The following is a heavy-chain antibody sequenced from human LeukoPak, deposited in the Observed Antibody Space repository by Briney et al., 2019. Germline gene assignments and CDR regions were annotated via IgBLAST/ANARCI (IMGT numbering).Heavy chain of an antibody. J-gene: IGHJ4*02. V-gene: IGHV3-7*05. D-gene: IGHD3-3*01. CDR1: GLTFSSDW. CDR2: INPDGSEK. CDR3: ARAVWSRFDY. Sequence: PGGSLRLSCAASGLTFSSDWMTWVRQAPGKGLEWVANINPDGSEKTYVDSVKGRFTISRDNAKNSLYHQMSSLRAEDTAVYYCARAVWSRFDYWGQGTLVTVSS.